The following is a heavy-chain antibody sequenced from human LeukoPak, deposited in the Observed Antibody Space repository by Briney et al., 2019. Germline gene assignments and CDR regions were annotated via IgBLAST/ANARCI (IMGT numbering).Heavy chain of an antibody. D-gene: IGHD4-17*01. CDR3: ATIYGDYSDFDS. CDR1: DRSFSGSY. V-gene: IGHV4-34*01. CDR2: ITHDGRI. Sequence: SETLSLTCAVYDRSFSGSYWSWIRQPPGEGLGWIGEITHDGRINYSPSLKSRATISVDTSKNQFSLKLSSVTAADSAVYYCATIYGDYSDFDSWGQGTLVTVSS. J-gene: IGHJ4*02.